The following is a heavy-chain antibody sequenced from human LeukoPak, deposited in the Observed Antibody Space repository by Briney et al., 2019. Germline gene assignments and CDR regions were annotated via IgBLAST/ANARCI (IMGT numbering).Heavy chain of an antibody. CDR2: ISGSGGST. CDR1: GFTFSSYA. Sequence: GGSLRLSCAASGFTFSSYAMSWVRQAPGKGLEWVSVISGSGGSTYYADSVKGRFTISRDNSKNTLYLRMNSLRAEDTAVYYCAKDVVVTAINYFDYWGQGTLVTVSS. V-gene: IGHV3-23*01. J-gene: IGHJ4*02. CDR3: AKDVVVTAINYFDY. D-gene: IGHD2-21*02.